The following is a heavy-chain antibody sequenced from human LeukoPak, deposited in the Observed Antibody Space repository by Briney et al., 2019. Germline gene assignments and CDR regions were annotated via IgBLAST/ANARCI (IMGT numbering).Heavy chain of an antibody. CDR1: GFTFSSYA. D-gene: IGHD2-15*01. CDR3: AKESRIVVVVAAIDY. V-gene: IGHV3-23*01. J-gene: IGHJ4*02. Sequence: PGGSLRLSCAASGFTFSSYAMSWVRQAPGKGLEWVSAISGSGGSTYYADSVKGRFTISRDNSKNTLYLQMDSLRAEDTAVYYCAKESRIVVVVAAIDYWGQGTLVTVSS. CDR2: ISGSGGST.